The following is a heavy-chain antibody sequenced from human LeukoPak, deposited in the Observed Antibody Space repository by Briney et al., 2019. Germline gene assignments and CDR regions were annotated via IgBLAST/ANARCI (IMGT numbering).Heavy chain of an antibody. V-gene: IGHV3-23*01. Sequence: PGRSLRLSCAASGFTFSSYAMHWVRQAPGKGLEWVSTISDNGGSTYYPDSVKGRFTIPRDNSKNTLYLQMNSLRAEDTAVYYCAKGAYYDLWGQGTLVTVSS. CDR1: GFTFSSYA. J-gene: IGHJ4*02. CDR2: ISDNGGST. D-gene: IGHD3-22*01. CDR3: AKGAYYDL.